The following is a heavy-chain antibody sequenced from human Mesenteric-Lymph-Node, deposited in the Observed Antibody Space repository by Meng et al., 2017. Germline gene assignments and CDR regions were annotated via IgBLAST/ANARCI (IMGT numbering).Heavy chain of an antibody. D-gene: IGHD6-13*01. Sequence: QGRLGEVGAVVRRPWASVKVSCMASGYTFTSYARHWLRQPPGQAVEWLGWISHIFGTTNHGQKFKGRVKNTSYKSNSTAYMVLSSLRSQGTAVYYCATRQQLANIWYFDLWGRGTLVTVSS. CDR1: GYTFTSYA. CDR3: ATRQQLANIWYFDL. CDR2: ISHIFGTT. V-gene: IGHV1-69*13. J-gene: IGHJ2*01.